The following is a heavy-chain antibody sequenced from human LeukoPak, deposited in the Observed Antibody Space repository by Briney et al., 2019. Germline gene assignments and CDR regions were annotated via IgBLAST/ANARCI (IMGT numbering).Heavy chain of an antibody. D-gene: IGHD3-3*01. CDR1: GGSISSYY. CDR3: ARGGYDFWSGYYVPWFDP. J-gene: IGHJ5*02. CDR2: IYYSGST. Sequence: SETLSLTCTVSGGSISSYYWSWIRQPPGKGLEWIGYIYYSGSTNYNPSLKSRVTISVDTSKNQFSLKLSSVTAADKAVYYCARGGYDFWSGYYVPWFDPWGQGTLVTVSS. V-gene: IGHV4-59*01.